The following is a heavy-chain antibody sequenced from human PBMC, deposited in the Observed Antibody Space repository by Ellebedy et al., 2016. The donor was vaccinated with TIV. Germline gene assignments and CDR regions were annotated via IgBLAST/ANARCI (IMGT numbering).Heavy chain of an antibody. CDR3: ASHRGNTYGPYDY. Sequence: MPSETLSLTCGIYGASFSGYYWSRIRQPLGKGLEWIGEINHSGNTNYNPSLKSRVTISGDTSKNQFSLRLTSVTAADTAVYYCASHRGNTYGPYDYWGQGTLVTVSS. V-gene: IGHV4-34*01. J-gene: IGHJ4*02. CDR2: INHSGNT. D-gene: IGHD5-18*01. CDR1: GASFSGYY.